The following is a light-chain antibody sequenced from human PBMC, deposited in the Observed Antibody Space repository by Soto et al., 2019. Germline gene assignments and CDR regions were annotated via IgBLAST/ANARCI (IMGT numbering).Light chain of an antibody. CDR1: QSISSW. J-gene: IGKJ5*01. CDR2: DAS. V-gene: IGKV1-5*01. Sequence: DILITQSPSTLSASVADVVTTTGRASQSISSWLAWYQQKPGTATKLLIYDASRLESGVPSRFSGSGAGTEFTPTISSLQPEDVATYYCQQLNSYPSTFGQGTRLEIK. CDR3: QQLNSYPST.